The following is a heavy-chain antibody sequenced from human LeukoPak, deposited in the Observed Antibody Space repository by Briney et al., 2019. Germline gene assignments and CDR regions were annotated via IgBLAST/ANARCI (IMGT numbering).Heavy chain of an antibody. CDR3: ARANPTTMAGFDY. CDR2: INPNNGGP. J-gene: IGHJ4*02. D-gene: IGHD4/OR15-4a*01. Sequence: GASVKVSCKASGYTFTGYYMHWVRQAPGQGLEWMGWINPNNGGPKYAQKFQGRVTMTRDTSISTVYVELSGLRSDDTAVYYCARANPTTMAGFDYWGQGTLVTVSS. CDR1: GYTFTGYY. V-gene: IGHV1-2*02.